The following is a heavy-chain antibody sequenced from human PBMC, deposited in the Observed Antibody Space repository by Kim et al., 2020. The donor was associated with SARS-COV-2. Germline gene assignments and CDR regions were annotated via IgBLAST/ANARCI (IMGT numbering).Heavy chain of an antibody. CDR1: GYTFTSYA. J-gene: IGHJ6*02. CDR3: ARGIAAAGTVNYYGMDV. CDR2: INTNTGNP. V-gene: IGHV7-4-1*02. Sequence: ASVKVSCKASGYTFTSYAMNWVRQAPGQGLEWMGWINTNTGNPTYAQGFTGRFVFSLDTSVSTAYLQISSLKAEDTAVYYCARGIAAAGTVNYYGMDVWGQGTTVTVSS. D-gene: IGHD6-13*01.